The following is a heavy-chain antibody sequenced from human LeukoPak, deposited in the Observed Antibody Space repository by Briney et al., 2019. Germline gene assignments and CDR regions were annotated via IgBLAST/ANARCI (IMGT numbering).Heavy chain of an antibody. Sequence: SETLSLTCAVYGGSFSGYYWSWIRQPPGKGLEWIEEINHSGSTNYNPSLKSRVTISVDTSKNQFSLKLSSVTAADTAVYYCARWAHAFDIWGQGTMVTVSS. J-gene: IGHJ3*02. V-gene: IGHV4-34*01. CDR2: INHSGST. CDR1: GGSFSGYY. CDR3: ARWAHAFDI.